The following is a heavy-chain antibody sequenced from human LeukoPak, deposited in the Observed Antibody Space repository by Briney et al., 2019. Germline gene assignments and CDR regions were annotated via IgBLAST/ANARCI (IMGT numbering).Heavy chain of an antibody. V-gene: IGHV1-18*01. CDR3: VRGDCSGVSCYLPEYFRH. D-gene: IGHD2-15*01. J-gene: IGHJ1*01. CDR2: ISAYNGYK. CDR1: GYTLTSFS. Sequence: ASVKVSCKASGYTLTSFSISWVRQAPGHGLEWMGWISAYNGYKDYAQKLQGRDTMTTETSTNTAYMELRSLRSDDTAVYYCVRGDCSGVSCYLPEYFRHWGQGTLVTVSS.